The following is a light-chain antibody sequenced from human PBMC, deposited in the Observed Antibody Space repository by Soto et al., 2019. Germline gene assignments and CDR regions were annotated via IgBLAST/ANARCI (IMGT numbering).Light chain of an antibody. CDR2: EVN. CDR3: SSYGGSNNPWV. CDR1: NSDIGAYNF. V-gene: IGLV2-8*01. Sequence: QSALTQPPSASGSPGQSVAISCTGTNSDIGAYNFVSWYQQHPGKAPQLILREVNKRPSGVPDRFSGSKSGNTPSLTVSWLQAEAEADDCCSSYGGSNNPWVFGGGTQLTVL. J-gene: IGLJ3*02.